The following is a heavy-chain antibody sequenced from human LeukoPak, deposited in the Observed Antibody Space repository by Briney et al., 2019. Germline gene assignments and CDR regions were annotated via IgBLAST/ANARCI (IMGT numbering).Heavy chain of an antibody. V-gene: IGHV5-51*01. CDR1: GYSFTSYW. Sequence: GASLKISFKVSGYSFTSYWIGWVRQLPGKGLEWMGIIYPGDSDTRYSPSFQGQVTISADKSISTAYLQWSSLKASDTAMYYCARLNTAMIDYWGQGTLVTVSS. CDR3: ARLNTAMIDY. D-gene: IGHD5-18*01. CDR2: IYPGDSDT. J-gene: IGHJ4*02.